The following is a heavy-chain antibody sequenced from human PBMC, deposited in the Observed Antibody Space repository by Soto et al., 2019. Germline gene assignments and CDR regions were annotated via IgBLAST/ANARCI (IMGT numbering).Heavy chain of an antibody. V-gene: IGHV4-59*08. J-gene: IGHJ4*02. D-gene: IGHD6-13*01. Sequence: QVQLQESGPGLVKPSETLSLTCSVSGASIRSYYWSWFRQPPGKGLEWIGYIYDSGSTNYNPSLESQLTIPVDTSKNQFSLILSSVTAADTAVYYCARRRDRTSSWYFDYWGQGTLVTVSS. CDR1: GASIRSYY. CDR3: ARRRDRTSSWYFDY. CDR2: IYDSGST.